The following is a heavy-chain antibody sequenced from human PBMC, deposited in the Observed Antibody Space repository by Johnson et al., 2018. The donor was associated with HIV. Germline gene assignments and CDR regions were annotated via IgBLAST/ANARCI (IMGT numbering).Heavy chain of an antibody. V-gene: IGHV3-53*01. CDR2: IYSGGST. CDR3: AREGPSERAGFDI. J-gene: IGHJ3*02. Sequence: WVSVIYSGGSTYYADSVKGRFTISRDNSKNTLYLQMNSLRADDTAVYYCAREGPSERAGFDIWGQGTMVTVSS.